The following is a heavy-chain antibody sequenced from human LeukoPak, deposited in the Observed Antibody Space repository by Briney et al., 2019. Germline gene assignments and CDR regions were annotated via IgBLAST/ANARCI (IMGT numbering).Heavy chain of an antibody. CDR2: ISAYNGNT. Sequence: ASVKVSCKASGYTFTSYGISWVRQAPGRGLEWMGWISAYNGNTNYAQKLQGRVTMTTDTSTSTAYMELRSLRSDDTAVYYCARDAYLYCSSTSCYYNYWGQGTLVTVSS. J-gene: IGHJ4*02. V-gene: IGHV1-18*01. D-gene: IGHD2-2*01. CDR1: GYTFTSYG. CDR3: ARDAYLYCSSTSCYYNY.